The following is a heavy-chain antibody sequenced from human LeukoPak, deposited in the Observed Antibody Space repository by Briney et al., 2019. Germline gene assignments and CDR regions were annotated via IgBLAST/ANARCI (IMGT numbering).Heavy chain of an antibody. D-gene: IGHD2-8*01. J-gene: IGHJ4*02. Sequence: GGSLRLSCAASGFTFSNAWVSWVRQAPGKGLEWVGRIKSKTDDGTTDYAAPVKGGFTISRDDSKNTLYLQMNSLKTDDTAVYYCVTDTKLDYFDYWGQGTPVTVSS. V-gene: IGHV3-15*01. CDR1: GFTFSNAW. CDR2: IKSKTDDGTT. CDR3: VTDTKLDYFDY.